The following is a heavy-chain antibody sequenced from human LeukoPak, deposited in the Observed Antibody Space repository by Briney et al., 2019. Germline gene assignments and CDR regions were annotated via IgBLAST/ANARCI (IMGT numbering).Heavy chain of an antibody. CDR2: ISYDGSNK. CDR3: AKADKGY. V-gene: IGHV3-30*18. Sequence: GRSLRLSCAASGFTFSSYGMHWVRQAPGKGLEWVEVISYDGSNKYYADSVKGRFTISRDNSKNTLYLQMNSLRAEETAVYYCAKADKGYWGQGTLVTVSS. D-gene: IGHD2-15*01. J-gene: IGHJ4*02. CDR1: GFTFSSYG.